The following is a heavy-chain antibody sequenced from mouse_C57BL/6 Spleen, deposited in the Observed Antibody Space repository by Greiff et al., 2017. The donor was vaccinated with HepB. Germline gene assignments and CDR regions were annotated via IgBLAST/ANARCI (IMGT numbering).Heavy chain of an antibody. D-gene: IGHD1-1*01. Sequence: EVKVVESGGGLVKPGGSLKLSCAASGFTFSDYGMHWVCQAPEKGLEWVAYISSGSSTIYYADTVKGRFTISRATAKNTLFLQMTSLRSEDTAMYYCARPLYGSSPFAYWGQGTLVTVSA. CDR2: ISSGSSTI. J-gene: IGHJ3*01. CDR3: ARPLYGSSPFAY. CDR1: GFTFSDYG. V-gene: IGHV5-17*01.